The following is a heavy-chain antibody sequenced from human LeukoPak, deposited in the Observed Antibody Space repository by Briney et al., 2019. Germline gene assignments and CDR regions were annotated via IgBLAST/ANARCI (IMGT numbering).Heavy chain of an antibody. J-gene: IGHJ3*02. D-gene: IGHD3-10*01. CDR2: IYYSGST. CDR3: GAAAGLLDAFDI. CDR1: GGSISSYY. Sequence: SETLSLTCTVSGGSISSYYWSWIRQPPGKGLEWIGYIYYSGSTNYNPSLKSRVTISVDTSKNQFSLKLSSVTAADTAVYYCGAAAGLLDAFDIWGQGTMVTVSS. V-gene: IGHV4-59*01.